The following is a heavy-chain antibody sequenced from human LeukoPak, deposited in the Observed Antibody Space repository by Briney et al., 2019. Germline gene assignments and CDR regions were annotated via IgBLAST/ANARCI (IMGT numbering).Heavy chain of an antibody. CDR3: AKDKSVAGTSFDY. V-gene: IGHV3-23*01. CDR1: GFTFSSYA. D-gene: IGHD6-19*01. Sequence: GGSLRLSCAASGFTFSSYAMSWVRQAPGKGLEWVSAISGSGGSTYYADSVKGRFTISRDNSKNTLYLQMNSLRAEDTAAYYCAKDKSVAGTSFDYWGQGTLATVSS. CDR2: ISGSGGST. J-gene: IGHJ4*02.